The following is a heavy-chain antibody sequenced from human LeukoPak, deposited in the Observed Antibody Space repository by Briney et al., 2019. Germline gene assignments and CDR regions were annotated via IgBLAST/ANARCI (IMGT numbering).Heavy chain of an antibody. D-gene: IGHD3-9*01. CDR3: AKESFYYDILTGYPNYYYYYYMDV. V-gene: IGHV3-30*18. CDR1: GFTFSSYG. Sequence: GGSLRLSCAASGFTFSSYGMHWVRQAPGKGLEWVAVISYDGSNKYYADSVKGRFTISRDNSKNTLYLQMNSLRAEDTAVYYCAKESFYYDILTGYPNYYYYYYMDVWGKGTTVTVSS. J-gene: IGHJ6*03. CDR2: ISYDGSNK.